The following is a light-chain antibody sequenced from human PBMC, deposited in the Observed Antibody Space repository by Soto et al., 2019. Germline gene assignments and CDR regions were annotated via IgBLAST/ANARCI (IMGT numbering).Light chain of an antibody. CDR1: QSVYTY. J-gene: IGKJ1*01. V-gene: IGKV3-11*01. CDR2: AAS. CDR3: QQRTNWPPTWT. Sequence: EIVLTQSPATLSLSPGERATLSCRASQSVYTYLAWYQQKPGQAPRLLIYAASKRATGIPARFSGSGSGTDFTLTISGLEPEDFAVYYCQQRTNWPPTWTFGQGTKVEIK.